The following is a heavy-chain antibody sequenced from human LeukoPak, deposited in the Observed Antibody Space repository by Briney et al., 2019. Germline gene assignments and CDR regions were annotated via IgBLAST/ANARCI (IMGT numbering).Heavy chain of an antibody. Sequence: ASVKVSCKASGYTFTGYYMHWVRQAPGQGLEWMGWINPNSGGTNYAQKFQGRVTMTRDTSISTAYMELSRLRSDDTAVYYCARAGRTFIVVVPAAIRYWGQGTQVTVSS. CDR3: ARAGRTFIVVVPAAIRY. D-gene: IGHD2-2*02. CDR1: GYTFTGYY. J-gene: IGHJ4*02. V-gene: IGHV1-2*02. CDR2: INPNSGGT.